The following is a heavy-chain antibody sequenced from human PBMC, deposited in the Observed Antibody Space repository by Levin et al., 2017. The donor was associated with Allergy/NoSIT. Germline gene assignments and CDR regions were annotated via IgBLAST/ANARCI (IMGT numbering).Heavy chain of an antibody. Sequence: LSLTCAVSGFTFSAFWMTWVRQAPGKGLEWVANIKEDGSKQYYVDSLKGRFTISRDNTKNSLYLQMNSLGAEDTAVYYCARGVDASGWYPDNFDYWGQGTLVTVSS. CDR1: GFTFSAFW. CDR2: IKEDGSKQ. CDR3: ARGVDASGWYPDNFDY. J-gene: IGHJ4*02. V-gene: IGHV3-7*04. D-gene: IGHD6-19*01.